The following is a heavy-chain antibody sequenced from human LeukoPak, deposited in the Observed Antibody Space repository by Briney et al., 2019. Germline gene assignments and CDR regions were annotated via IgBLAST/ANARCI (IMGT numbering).Heavy chain of an antibody. J-gene: IGHJ6*02. CDR1: GGSISSYY. Sequence: SETLSLTCTVSGGSISSYYWSWIRQPPGKGLEWIGYIYYSGSTNYNPSLKSRVTISVDTSKNQFSLKLSSVTAADTAVYYCARYHLYYYYGMGVWGQGTTVTVSS. CDR2: IYYSGST. CDR3: ARYHLYYYYGMGV. V-gene: IGHV4-59*01.